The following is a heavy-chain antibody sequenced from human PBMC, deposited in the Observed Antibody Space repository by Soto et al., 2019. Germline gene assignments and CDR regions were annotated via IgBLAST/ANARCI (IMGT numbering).Heavy chain of an antibody. Sequence: SETLSLTCSVSGGSLSGSSWTWIRQPPGKGLEWIGEVNHSGTTNYNPSLKSRVTISEDTSKSQFSLKVNSMTAADTAVYYCARYRREAVAGYTLDNWGQGILVTVSS. V-gene: IGHV4-34*01. CDR3: ARYRREAVAGYTLDN. D-gene: IGHD6-13*01. CDR1: GGSLSGSS. CDR2: VNHSGTT. J-gene: IGHJ4*02.